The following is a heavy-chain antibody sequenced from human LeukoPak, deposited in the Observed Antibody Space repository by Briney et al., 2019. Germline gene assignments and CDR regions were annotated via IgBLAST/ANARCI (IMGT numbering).Heavy chain of an antibody. CDR2: IGGNDGRT. D-gene: IGHD3-22*01. Sequence: GGSLRLSCAASGFTFSTYAMSWVRQAPGKGLEWVSTIGGNDGRTYYADSVKGRFTISRDNSKNTLYLQMNSLRAEDTAVYYCAKDRFTMRVFDYWGQGTLVTVSS. CDR1: GFTFSTYA. V-gene: IGHV3-23*01. J-gene: IGHJ4*02. CDR3: AKDRFTMRVFDY.